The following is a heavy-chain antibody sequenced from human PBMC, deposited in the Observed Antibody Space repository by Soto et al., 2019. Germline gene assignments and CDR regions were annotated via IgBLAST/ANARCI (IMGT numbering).Heavy chain of an antibody. V-gene: IGHV1-69*01. D-gene: IGHD3-22*01. J-gene: IGHJ4*02. CDR2: IIPIFGTA. CDR3: ARGWGYDSNDYYYAY. Sequence: QVQLVQSGAEVKKPGSSVKVSCKASGGTFSSYAISWVRQAPGQGLEWMGGIIPIFGTANHAQKFQGRVTIMADESTSTVYMELSSLRSEDTDMYYCARGWGYDSNDYYYAYWGQGTLVIVSS. CDR1: GGTFSSYA.